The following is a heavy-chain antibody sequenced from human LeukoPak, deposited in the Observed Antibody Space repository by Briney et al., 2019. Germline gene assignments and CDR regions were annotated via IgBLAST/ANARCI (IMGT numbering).Heavy chain of an antibody. CDR1: GFTFSIYW. Sequence: GGSLRLSRAASGFTFSIYWMSWVRQAPGKGLEWVANIKQDGSEKYYVDSVKGRFTISRDNAKNSLYLQMNSLRAEDTAVYYCARGGFYSGSFLFDYWGQGTLVTVSS. D-gene: IGHD6-6*01. J-gene: IGHJ4*02. V-gene: IGHV3-7*01. CDR3: ARGGFYSGSFLFDY. CDR2: IKQDGSEK.